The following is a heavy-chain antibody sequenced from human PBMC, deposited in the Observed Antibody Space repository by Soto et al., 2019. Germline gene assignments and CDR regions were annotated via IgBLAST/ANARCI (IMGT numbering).Heavy chain of an antibody. Sequence: EVQLLESGGGLVQPGGSLRLSCAASGFAFSDFDMSWVRQAPGKGLEWVSAISASGRFKPYADSVRGRFTSSRDNFRGTVDLQMNSLRPEDTAVYYCASHQIAICDYWGRGTLFTVSS. D-gene: IGHD2-2*01. CDR3: ASHQIAICDY. CDR1: GFAFSDFD. V-gene: IGHV3-23*01. CDR2: ISASGRFK. J-gene: IGHJ4*02.